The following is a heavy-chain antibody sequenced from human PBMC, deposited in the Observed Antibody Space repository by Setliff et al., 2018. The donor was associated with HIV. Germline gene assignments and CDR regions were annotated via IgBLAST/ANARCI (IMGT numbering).Heavy chain of an antibody. CDR2: INTNTGNP. V-gene: IGHV7-4-1*02. CDR1: GYTFTYYA. J-gene: IGHJ6*03. Sequence: ASVKVSCKASGYTFTYYAMNWVRQAPGQGLEWMGWINTNTGNPTYAKDFTGRFVFSLDTSVSTAYLQISSLKAEDTAVYYCARDPGRRAPTYYYMDVWGKGTTVTVSS. D-gene: IGHD3-10*01. CDR3: ARDPGRRAPTYYYMDV.